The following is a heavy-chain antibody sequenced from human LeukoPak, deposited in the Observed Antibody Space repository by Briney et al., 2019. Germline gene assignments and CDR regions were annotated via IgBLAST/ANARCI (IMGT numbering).Heavy chain of an antibody. J-gene: IGHJ6*03. Sequence: GASVKVSCKAAGGTFSSYAISWVRQAPGQGLEWMGGIIPIFGTANYAQKFQGRVTITADESTSTAYMELSSLRSEDTAVYYCARVLDYHDSSGYSYYYYYYMDVWGNGTTVTVSS. D-gene: IGHD3-22*01. V-gene: IGHV1-69*01. CDR3: ARVLDYHDSSGYSYYYYYYMDV. CDR1: GGTFSSYA. CDR2: IIPIFGTA.